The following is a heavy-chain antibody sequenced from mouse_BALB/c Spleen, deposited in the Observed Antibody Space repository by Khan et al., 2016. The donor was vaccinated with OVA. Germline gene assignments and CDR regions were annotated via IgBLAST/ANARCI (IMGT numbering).Heavy chain of an antibody. CDR1: GFTFSDYG. D-gene: IGHD1-2*01. CDR3: ARGGGTAPFAY. V-gene: IGHV5-15*02. CDR2: ISDLAYTF. Sequence: EVELVESGGGLVQPGGSRKLSCAASGFTFSDYGMAWVRQAPGKGPEWVAFISDLAYTFYYADTVTGRFTLSREHAKTTLYLEMSSLRSGATAMYYCARGGGTAPFAYWGQGTLVTVSA. J-gene: IGHJ3*01.